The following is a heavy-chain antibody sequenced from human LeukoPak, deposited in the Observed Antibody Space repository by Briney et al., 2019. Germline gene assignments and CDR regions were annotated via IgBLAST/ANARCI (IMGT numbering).Heavy chain of an antibody. J-gene: IGHJ4*02. D-gene: IGHD5/OR15-5a*01. CDR1: GFTFSSYS. V-gene: IGHV3-53*01. CDR3: ARGDGVYVY. CDR2: IYFGGTT. Sequence: GGSLRLSCAASGFTFSSYSMNWVRQAPGQGLEWVSVIYFGGTTYYADSVEGRFTISRDNSKNTVYLQMNSLRVEDTAVYYCARGDGVYVYWGQGTLVTVSS.